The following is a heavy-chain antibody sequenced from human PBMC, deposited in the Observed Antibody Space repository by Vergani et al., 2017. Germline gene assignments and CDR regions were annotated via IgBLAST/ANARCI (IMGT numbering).Heavy chain of an antibody. J-gene: IGHJ4*02. CDR3: ARGGMVRVDY. D-gene: IGHD3-10*01. V-gene: IGHV3-21*04. CDR2: ISSSSSYI. Sequence: EVQLVESGGGLVKPGGSLRLSCAASGFTFSSYSMNWVRQSPGKGLEWVSSISSSSSYIYYADSVKGRFTISRDNAKNSLYLQMNSLRAEDTAVYYCARGGMVRVDYWGQGTLVTVSS. CDR1: GFTFSSYS.